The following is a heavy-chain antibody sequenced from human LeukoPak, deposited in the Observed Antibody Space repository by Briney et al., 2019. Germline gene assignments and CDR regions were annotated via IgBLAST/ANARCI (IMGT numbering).Heavy chain of an antibody. CDR3: ARQGYFDY. CDR2: IHYSGTT. CDR1: GGSISPYS. Sequence: SETLSLTCSVSGGSISPYSWSWIRQPPGKGLEWIGIIHYSGTTNYNPSLRSRVTISLDMSKNQFSLNLNSVTAADTAVYYCARQGYFDYWGQGALVTVSS. J-gene: IGHJ4*02. V-gene: IGHV4-59*01.